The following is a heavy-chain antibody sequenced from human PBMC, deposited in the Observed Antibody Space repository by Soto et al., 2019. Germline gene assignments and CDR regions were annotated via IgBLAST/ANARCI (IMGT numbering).Heavy chain of an antibody. J-gene: IGHJ4*02. D-gene: IGHD1-7*01. Sequence: QVQLQQWGAGLLKPSETLSLTCAVYGGSFSGHYWSWIRQPPGKGLEWIGEISPGGSTNYKPSLQSRVTMSGDTSKNQFSLKLSAVTAADMAVYYCARGRGGLHRTAELHSWGQGTLVTVSS. V-gene: IGHV4-34*01. CDR3: ARGRGGLHRTAELHS. CDR2: ISPGGST. CDR1: GGSFSGHY.